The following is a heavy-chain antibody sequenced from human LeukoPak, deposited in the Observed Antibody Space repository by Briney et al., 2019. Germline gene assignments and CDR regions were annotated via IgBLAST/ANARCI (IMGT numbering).Heavy chain of an antibody. CDR2: IWYDGSNK. Sequence: GGSLRLSCAASGFTFSSYGMHWVRQAPGKGLEWVAVIWYDGSNKYYADSAKGRFTISRENSKNTLDPQMNSLRAEDTAVYYCARGPMVRGVITHGYYYYGMDVWGQGTTVTVSS. D-gene: IGHD3-10*01. CDR3: ARGPMVRGVITHGYYYYGMDV. V-gene: IGHV3-33*01. J-gene: IGHJ6*02. CDR1: GFTFSSYG.